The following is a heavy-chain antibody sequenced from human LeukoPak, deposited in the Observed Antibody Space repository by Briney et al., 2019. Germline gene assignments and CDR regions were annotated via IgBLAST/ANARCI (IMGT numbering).Heavy chain of an antibody. CDR1: GFTFSSYW. Sequence: GGSLRLSCAASGFTFSSYWMSWVRQAPGKGLEWVANIKQDGSEKYYVDSVKGRFTISRDNAKNSLYLQMNSLRAEDTAVYYCARDHTVLPWFALHYYYYYGMDVWVQGTTVTVSS. CDR2: IKQDGSEK. J-gene: IGHJ6*02. CDR3: ARDHTVLPWFALHYYYYYGMDV. V-gene: IGHV3-7*01. D-gene: IGHD3-10*01.